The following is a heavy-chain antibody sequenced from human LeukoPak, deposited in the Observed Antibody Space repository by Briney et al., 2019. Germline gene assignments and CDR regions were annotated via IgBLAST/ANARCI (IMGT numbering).Heavy chain of an antibody. D-gene: IGHD4-4*01. J-gene: IGHJ4*02. CDR3: APYSPSLLDY. V-gene: IGHV3-23*01. CDR2: ISGSGGST. CDR1: GCTFSSYA. Sequence: GGSLTLSCAASGCTFSSYAMSWVRQPPGKGLEWVSAISGSGGSTYYADSVKGRFTISRDNSKNTLYLQMNSLRAEDTAVYYCAPYSPSLLDYWGQGTLVTVSS.